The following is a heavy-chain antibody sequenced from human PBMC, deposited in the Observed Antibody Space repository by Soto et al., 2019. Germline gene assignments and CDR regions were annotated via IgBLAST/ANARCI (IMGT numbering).Heavy chain of an antibody. CDR1: GFTFSSYA. J-gene: IGHJ4*02. CDR2: ISGSGGST. Sequence: GGSLRLSCAASGFTFSSYAMSWVRQAPGKGLEWVSAISGSGGSTYYADSVKGRFTISRDNSKNTLYLQMNSLRAEDTAVYYCAKGQAAAGTSAVGYWGQGTLVTVSS. D-gene: IGHD6-13*01. V-gene: IGHV3-23*01. CDR3: AKGQAAAGTSAVGY.